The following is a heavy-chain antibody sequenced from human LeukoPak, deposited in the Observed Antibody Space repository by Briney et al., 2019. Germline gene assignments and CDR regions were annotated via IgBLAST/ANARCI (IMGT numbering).Heavy chain of an antibody. CDR1: GCTCSTCG. D-gene: IGHD6-6*01. CDR2: SSDDGRDV. CDR3: ARVGRVSIYPSYMDV. V-gene: IGHV3-30*03. Sequence: GGSLRRSCEASGCTCSTCGMHWVSQTPDKGLEWGAVSSDDGRDVYYADSVKGRFTIYRDNSKNTLYLQMHSVSPEDTAVVYCARVGRVSIYPSYMDVWGKGTTVTVSS. J-gene: IGHJ6*03.